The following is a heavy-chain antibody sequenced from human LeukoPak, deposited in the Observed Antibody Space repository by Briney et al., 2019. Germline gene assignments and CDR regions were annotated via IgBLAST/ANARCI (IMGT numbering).Heavy chain of an antibody. J-gene: IGHJ3*01. CDR1: GGSMSSYY. V-gene: IGHV4-59*01. CDR3: ARARYVISFYAFDL. D-gene: IGHD3-9*01. CDR2: LSKSGNT. Sequence: PSETLSLTCTVSGGSMSSYYWSWVRLPPGKGLEWIGYLSKSGNTNYSPPLKSRVTIFGDTSKNQFFLKLSSVTAADTAVYYCARARYVISFYAFDLWGQGTLVTVSS.